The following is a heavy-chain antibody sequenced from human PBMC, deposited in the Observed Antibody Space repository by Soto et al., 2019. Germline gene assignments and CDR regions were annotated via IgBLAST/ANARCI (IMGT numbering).Heavy chain of an antibody. CDR3: AQSGGYSSSSMADY. D-gene: IGHD6-6*01. J-gene: IGHJ4*02. CDR1: GFTFSSYS. CDR2: IGSSSSYI. Sequence: PGGSVRLSCAASGFTFSSYSMNWVRQAPGKGLEWVSSIGSSSSYIYYADSVKGRFTISRDNAKNSLYLQMNSLRAEDTAVYYCAQSGGYSSSSMADYWGQGTLVTVSS. V-gene: IGHV3-21*01.